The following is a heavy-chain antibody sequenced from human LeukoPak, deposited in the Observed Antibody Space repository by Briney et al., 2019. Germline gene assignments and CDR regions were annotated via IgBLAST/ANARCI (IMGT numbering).Heavy chain of an antibody. D-gene: IGHD5-12*01. CDR1: GFTFSSYG. J-gene: IGHJ6*02. CDR2: ISFDGSSK. Sequence: PGGSLRLSCAASGFTFSSYGMHWVRQAPGKGLEWVAVISFDGSSKDYADSVKGRFTISRDNSKNTLYLQMNSLRAEDTAVYYCARGSPPSRYSGYDLPLVWGQGTTVTVSS. V-gene: IGHV3-30*03. CDR3: ARGSPPSRYSGYDLPLV.